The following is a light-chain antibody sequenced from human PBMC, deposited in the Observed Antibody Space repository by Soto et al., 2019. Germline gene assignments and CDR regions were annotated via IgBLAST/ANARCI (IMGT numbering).Light chain of an antibody. CDR3: SSYTYTSTPYV. Sequence: QSALTQPASVSGSPGQSITISCTGTSSDVGGYNYVSWYQQHPGKAPKIMIYEVSNRPSGVSNRFSGSKSGNTASLTISGLQAEDEADYYCSSYTYTSTPYVFGTGTQLTVL. CDR2: EVS. V-gene: IGLV2-14*01. J-gene: IGLJ1*01. CDR1: SSDVGGYNY.